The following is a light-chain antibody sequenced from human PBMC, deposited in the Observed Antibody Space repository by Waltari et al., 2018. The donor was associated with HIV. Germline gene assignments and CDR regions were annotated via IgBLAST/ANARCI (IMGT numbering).Light chain of an antibody. CDR1: SSNIERHS. J-gene: IGLJ3*02. CDR3: AVWDESLDGWL. Sequence: QSELTQSPSASGTPGQRITISCSGSSSNIERHSVYWYKQFPGATPIVLIYKDNEQPSGVPDRFSGSKSGTSASLLISGLRSDDEADYYCAVWDESLDGWLFGGGTKLTVL. CDR2: KDN. V-gene: IGLV1-47*01.